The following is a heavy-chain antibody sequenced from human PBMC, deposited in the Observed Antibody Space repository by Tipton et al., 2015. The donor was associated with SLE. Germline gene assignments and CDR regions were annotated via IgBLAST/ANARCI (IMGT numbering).Heavy chain of an antibody. D-gene: IGHD6-25*01. CDR2: ISGYNGKT. J-gene: IGHJ5*01. CDR3: ARGGDFDF. V-gene: IGHV1-18*01. Sequence: QSGAEVKKPGASVKVSCKASGYTFRNYGITWVRQAPAQGLEWVGWISGYNGKTDYVQKLQDRVIMTTDTSTDTAYMEPRSLRSDDTAVYYCARGGDFDFWGQGTRVTVSS. CDR1: GYTFRNYG.